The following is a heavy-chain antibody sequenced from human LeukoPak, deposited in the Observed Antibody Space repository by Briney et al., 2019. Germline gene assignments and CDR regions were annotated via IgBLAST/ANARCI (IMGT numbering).Heavy chain of an antibody. D-gene: IGHD2-2*01. CDR3: ARDHCSSTSCYASGRWFDP. Sequence: GASVKVSCKASGYTFTSYYMHWVRQAPGQGLEWMGWISAYNGNTNYAQKLQGRVTMTTDTSTSTAYMELRSLRSDDTAVYYCARDHCSSTSCYASGRWFDPWGQGTLVTVSS. CDR1: GYTFTSYY. V-gene: IGHV1-18*04. CDR2: ISAYNGNT. J-gene: IGHJ5*02.